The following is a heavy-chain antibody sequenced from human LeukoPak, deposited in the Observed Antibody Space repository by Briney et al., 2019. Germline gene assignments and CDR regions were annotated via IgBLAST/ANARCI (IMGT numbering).Heavy chain of an antibody. CDR1: GGSISSSSYY. V-gene: IGHV4-39*07. Sequence: SETLSLTCTVSGGSISSSSYYWGWIRQPPGKGLEWIGSIYYSGSTYYNPSLKSRVTISVDTSKNQFSLKLSSVTAADTAVYYCARADDSTGLFDYWGQGTLVTVSS. CDR3: ARADDSTGLFDY. J-gene: IGHJ4*02. CDR2: IYYSGST. D-gene: IGHD2-15*01.